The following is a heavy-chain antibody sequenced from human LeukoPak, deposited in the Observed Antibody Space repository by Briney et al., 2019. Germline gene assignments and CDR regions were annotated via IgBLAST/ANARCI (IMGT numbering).Heavy chain of an antibody. J-gene: IGHJ4*02. V-gene: IGHV4-39*01. Sequence: PSETLSHTCTVSGGSISSRSNYWGWIRQPSGKGLEWIGSLYYSGSTYYNPSLKSRVTISVDTSKNQLSLKLSSVTAADTAVYYCARHGERGYSYGHDYWGQGTLVTVSS. CDR1: GGSISSRSNY. CDR3: ARHGERGYSYGHDY. D-gene: IGHD5-18*01. CDR2: LYYSGST.